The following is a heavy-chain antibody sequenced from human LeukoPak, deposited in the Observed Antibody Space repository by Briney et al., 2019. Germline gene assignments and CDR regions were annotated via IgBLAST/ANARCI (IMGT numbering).Heavy chain of an antibody. Sequence: GGSLRLSCAVSGFTFSSYTMNWVRQAPGKGLEWVSSITGRSTYIYYADSVKGRFTISRDNAKNTLYLQMTSLRAEDTAMYFCAKGPNYFDSWGQGTLVTVSS. CDR2: ITGRSTYI. CDR1: GFTFSSYT. J-gene: IGHJ4*02. CDR3: AKGPNYFDS. V-gene: IGHV3-21*01.